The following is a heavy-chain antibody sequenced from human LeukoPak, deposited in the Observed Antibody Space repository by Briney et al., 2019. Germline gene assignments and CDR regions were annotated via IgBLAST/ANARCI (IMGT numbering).Heavy chain of an antibody. CDR1: GGTFSSYA. D-gene: IGHD5-24*01. CDR2: IIPILGIA. J-gene: IGHJ3*02. V-gene: IGHV1-69*04. CDR3: ARPGEMATITVAFDI. Sequence: SVKVSCKASGGTFSSYAISWVRQAPGQGLGWMGRIIPILGIANYAQKFQGRVTITADKSTSTAYMELSSLRSEDTAVYYCARPGEMATITVAFDIWGQGTMVTVSS.